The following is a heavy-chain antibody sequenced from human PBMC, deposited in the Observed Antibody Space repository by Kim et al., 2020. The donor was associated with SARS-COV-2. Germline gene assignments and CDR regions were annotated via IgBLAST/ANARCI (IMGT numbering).Heavy chain of an antibody. Sequence: SQTLSLTCAISGDRVSDNSATWNWLRRSPSRGLEWLGRTYYRSGWLYDYAASVTCRISVRPDTSKNQFSLHLNYVTPDDTAVYYCARDAGFAISVFDYWGQGILVTVSS. J-gene: IGHJ4*02. D-gene: IGHD6-25*01. V-gene: IGHV6-1*01. CDR1: GDRVSDNSAT. CDR2: TYYRSGWLY. CDR3: ARDAGFAISVFDY.